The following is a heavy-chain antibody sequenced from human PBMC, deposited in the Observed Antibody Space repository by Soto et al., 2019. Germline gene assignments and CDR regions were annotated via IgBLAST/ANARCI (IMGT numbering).Heavy chain of an antibody. D-gene: IGHD2-8*01. Sequence: GGSLRLSCAASGFTFSSYGMHWVRQAPGKGLEWVAVIWYDGSNKYYADSVKGRFTISRDNSKNTLYLQMNSLRAEDTAVYYCARRAGYCTNGVCASRGGYMDVWGKGTTVTVSS. V-gene: IGHV3-33*01. CDR3: ARRAGYCTNGVCASRGGYMDV. J-gene: IGHJ6*03. CDR1: GFTFSSYG. CDR2: IWYDGSNK.